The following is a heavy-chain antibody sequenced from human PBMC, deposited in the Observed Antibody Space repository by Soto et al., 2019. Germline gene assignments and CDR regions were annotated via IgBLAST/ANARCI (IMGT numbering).Heavy chain of an antibody. CDR3: TPDPWGKGACLFPDALDI. Sequence: GGSLRLSCAASGFTFSNAWMSWVRQAPGKGLEWVGRIKSKTDGGTTDYAAPVKGRFTISRDDSKNTLYLQMNSLKTEDTAVYYSTPDPWGKGACLFPDALDIWGQGTMVTVSS. J-gene: IGHJ3*02. V-gene: IGHV3-15*01. CDR2: IKSKTDGGTT. CDR1: GFTFSNAW. D-gene: IGHD3-16*01.